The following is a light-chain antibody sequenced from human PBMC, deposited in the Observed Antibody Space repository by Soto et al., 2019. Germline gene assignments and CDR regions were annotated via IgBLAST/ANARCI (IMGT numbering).Light chain of an antibody. V-gene: IGKV3-20*01. J-gene: IGKJ5*01. CDR1: QSVSSSY. Sequence: EIVLPQSPGTLSLSPGESATLSGRASQSVSSSYLAWYQQKPGQAPRLLIYGASSRATGIPDRFSGSGSGTDFTLTISRLEPEDFAVYYCQQYGSSPITVGKGTRLEIK. CDR2: GAS. CDR3: QQYGSSPIT.